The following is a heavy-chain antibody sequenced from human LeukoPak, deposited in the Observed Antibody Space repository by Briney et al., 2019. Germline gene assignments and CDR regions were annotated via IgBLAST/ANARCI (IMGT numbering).Heavy chain of an antibody. CDR2: IKSDGSIT. CDR1: GFTFSNYW. CDR3: ARGYNYANDFDS. Sequence: PGGSLRLSCAASGFTFSNYWMHWVRQAPGKGLVWVSRIKSDGSITTHADSVKGRFTISRDNAKNTLYLQINSLRVEDTAVYYCARGYNYANDFDSWGQGTLVSVSS. V-gene: IGHV3-74*01. J-gene: IGHJ4*02. D-gene: IGHD5-18*01.